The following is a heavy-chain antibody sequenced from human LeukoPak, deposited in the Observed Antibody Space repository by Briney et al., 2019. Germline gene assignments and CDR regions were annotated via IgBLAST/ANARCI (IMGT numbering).Heavy chain of an antibody. CDR3: AQVNYGDYGNWFDP. J-gene: IGHJ5*02. CDR2: IYTSGST. CDR1: GGSIRSYY. Sequence: PSETLSLICTVSGGSIRSYYWSWIRQPAGKGLEWIGRIYTSGSTNYNPSLKSRVTMSVDTSKNQFSLKLSSVTAADTAVYYCAQVNYGDYGNWFDPWGQGILVTVSS. D-gene: IGHD4-17*01. V-gene: IGHV4-4*07.